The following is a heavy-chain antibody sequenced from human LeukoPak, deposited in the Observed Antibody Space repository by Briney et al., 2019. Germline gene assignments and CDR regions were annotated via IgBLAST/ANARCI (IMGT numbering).Heavy chain of an antibody. CDR1: GYGFSDYY. V-gene: IGHV1-2*02. J-gene: IGHJ4*02. D-gene: IGHD2-21*01. CDR2: INPNSGDN. Sequence: ASVKVSCKTAGYGFSDYYMHWVRQAPGQGLEYMGWINPNSGDNSCAQEFGGRVSMTRDTSISPLFMELTSMGSDDAVVYFCARGGGIQSCGGKTCFRGFVYWGQGTLVTVSS. CDR3: ARGGGIQSCGGKTCFRGFVY.